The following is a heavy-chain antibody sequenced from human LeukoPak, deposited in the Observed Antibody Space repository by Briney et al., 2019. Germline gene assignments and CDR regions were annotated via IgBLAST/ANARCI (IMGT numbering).Heavy chain of an antibody. V-gene: IGHV4-34*01. CDR2: INHSGST. Sequence: SETLSLTCAVYGGSFSDYYWSWIRQAPGKGLEWIGEINHSGSTNYNPSLKSRVTISVDTSKNQFSLKLSSVTAADTAVYYCARGLDSSGDYWGQGTLVTVSS. CDR3: ARGLDSSGDY. D-gene: IGHD6-19*01. CDR1: GGSFSDYY. J-gene: IGHJ4*02.